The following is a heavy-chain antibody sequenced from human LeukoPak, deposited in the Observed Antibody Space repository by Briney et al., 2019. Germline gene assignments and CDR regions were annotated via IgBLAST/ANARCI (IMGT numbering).Heavy chain of an antibody. CDR1: GYTFTSYD. CDR2: MNPNSGNT. D-gene: IGHD1-1*01. CDR3: ARVWRENWNEFFYYYYGMDV. J-gene: IGHJ6*02. Sequence: ASVKVSCKASGYTFTSYDINWVRQATGQGLEWMGWMNPNSGNTGYAQKFQGRVTMTRNTSINTAYMELSSLRSEHTAVYYCARVWRENWNEFFYYYYGMDVWGQGTTVTVSS. V-gene: IGHV1-8*01.